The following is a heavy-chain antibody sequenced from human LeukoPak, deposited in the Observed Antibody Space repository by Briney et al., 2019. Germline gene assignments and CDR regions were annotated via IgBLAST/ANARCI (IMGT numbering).Heavy chain of an antibody. CDR3: ARQTPFGDY. Sequence: PSETLSLTCTVSGGSISNNNYYWGWIRQPPGKGLEWIGSIYYSGSTYYNPSLKSRVTISVDTSKNQFSLKLSSVTAADTAVYYCARQTPFGDYWGQGTLVTVSS. V-gene: IGHV4-39*01. J-gene: IGHJ4*02. CDR1: GGSISNNNYY. CDR2: IYYSGST. D-gene: IGHD3-16*01.